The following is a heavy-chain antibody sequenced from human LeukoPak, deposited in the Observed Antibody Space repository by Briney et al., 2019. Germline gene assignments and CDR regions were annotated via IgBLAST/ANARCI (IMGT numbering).Heavy chain of an antibody. CDR3: ARVGYSYGLFDY. CDR1: GFTFSDYY. Sequence: PGGSLRLSCAASGFTFSDYYMSWIRQAPGKGLEWVSYISSSSSYTNYADSVKGRFTISRDNAKNSLYLQMNSLRDEDTAVYYCARVGYSYGLFDYWGQGTLVTVSS. J-gene: IGHJ4*02. V-gene: IGHV3-11*05. D-gene: IGHD5-18*01. CDR2: ISSSSSYT.